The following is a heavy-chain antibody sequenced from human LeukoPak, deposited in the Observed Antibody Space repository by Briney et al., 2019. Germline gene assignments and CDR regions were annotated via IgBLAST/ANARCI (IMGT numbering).Heavy chain of an antibody. CDR3: ARDRIAWDY. CDR2: ISYDGSNK. V-gene: IGHV3-30*04. Sequence: VRXAPXXXLEWVAVISYDGSNKYYADSVKGRFTISRDNSKNTLYLQMNSLRAEDTAVYYCARDRIAWDYWGQGTLVTVSS. D-gene: IGHD6-13*01. J-gene: IGHJ4*02.